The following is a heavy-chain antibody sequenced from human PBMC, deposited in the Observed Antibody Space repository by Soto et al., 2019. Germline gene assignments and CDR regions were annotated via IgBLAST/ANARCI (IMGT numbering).Heavy chain of an antibody. CDR1: GYTFTSYD. Sequence: QVQLVQSGAEVKKPGASVKVSCKASGYTFTSYDINWVRQATGQGLEWMGWMNPNSGNTGYAQKFQGRVTMTRNTSISTAYMELSSLRSEDTAVYYCAIKGARVADSSGYYWSFDDYWGQGTLVTVSS. J-gene: IGHJ4*02. V-gene: IGHV1-8*01. D-gene: IGHD3-22*01. CDR3: AIKGARVADSSGYYWSFDDY. CDR2: MNPNSGNT.